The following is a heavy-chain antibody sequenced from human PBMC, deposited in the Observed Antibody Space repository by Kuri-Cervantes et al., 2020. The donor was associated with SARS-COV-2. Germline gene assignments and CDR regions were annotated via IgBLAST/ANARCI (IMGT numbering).Heavy chain of an antibody. CDR2: LSPSGGSR. Sequence: ASVKVSCKASGYIFTSHNMHWVRQAPGQGLEWMGMLSPSGGSRINTQKFQGRLTMTRDTPTSTEYMELSSLRSDDTAVYYCAREYYYGSGRYYGAFDHWGQGTPVTVSS. J-gene: IGHJ4*02. V-gene: IGHV1-46*01. CDR1: GYIFTSHN. CDR3: AREYYYGSGRYYGAFDH. D-gene: IGHD3-10*01.